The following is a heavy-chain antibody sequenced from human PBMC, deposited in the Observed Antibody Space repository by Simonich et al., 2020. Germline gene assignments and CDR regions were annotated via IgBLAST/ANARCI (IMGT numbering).Heavy chain of an antibody. J-gene: IGHJ4*02. CDR3: ARHDRWLQFYFDY. CDR2: ICYSGST. V-gene: IGHV4-59*08. CDR1: GGSISSYY. D-gene: IGHD5-12*01. Sequence: QVQLQESGPGLVKPSETLSLTCTVSGGSISSYYWSWIRQPPGKGLEWIGYICYSGSTNYNPSLKSRVTISVDTSKNQFSLKLSSVTAADTAVYYCARHDRWLQFYFDYWGQGTLVTVSS.